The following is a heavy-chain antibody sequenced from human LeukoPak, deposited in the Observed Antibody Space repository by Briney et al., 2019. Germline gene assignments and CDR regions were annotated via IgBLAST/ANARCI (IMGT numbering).Heavy chain of an antibody. CDR2: IYYSGRT. CDR3: ARRRYYDSSGYLE. Sequence: SETLSLTCTIFGDSVSRSDSYWDWIRQPPGKGLEWIWTIYYSGRTYYSPSLKSRVTLSVDMSNNQFSLTLSSVTAADTALCFCARRRYYDSSGYLEWGQGTLVTVSS. CDR1: GDSVSRSDSY. D-gene: IGHD3-22*01. J-gene: IGHJ1*01. V-gene: IGHV4-39*01.